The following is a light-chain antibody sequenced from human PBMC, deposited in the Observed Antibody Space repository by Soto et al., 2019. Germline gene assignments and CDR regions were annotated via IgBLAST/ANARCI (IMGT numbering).Light chain of an antibody. V-gene: IGKV4-1*01. J-gene: IGKJ4*01. CDR2: WAS. CDR1: QSVFYSSNAHNY. CDR3: QQYYGTPLS. Sequence: DIVMTQSPDSLAVSLGERATINCRSSQSVFYSSNAHNYLAWYQQKPGQPPKLLIYWASTRESGVPDRFSGSGSGTDFTLTISSLQAEDVAVYYCQQYYGTPLSFGGGTKVEIK.